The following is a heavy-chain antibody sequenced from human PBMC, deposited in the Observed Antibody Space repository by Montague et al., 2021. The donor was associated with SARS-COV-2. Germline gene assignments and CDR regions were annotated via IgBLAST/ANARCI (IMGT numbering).Heavy chain of an antibody. D-gene: IGHD4-17*01. V-gene: IGHV4-39*01. CDR3: ARHLNYRDYGGDDY. CDR1: GGSISSSSYF. J-gene: IGHJ4*02. CDR2: IYYSGGT. Sequence: SETLSLTCSVSGGSISSSSYFWGWIRQPPGKGLEWIGCIYYSGGTYSNSSLKSRATISVDTSKNQFSLKLSSVTAADTAVYYCARHLNYRDYGGDDYWGQGTLVTVSS.